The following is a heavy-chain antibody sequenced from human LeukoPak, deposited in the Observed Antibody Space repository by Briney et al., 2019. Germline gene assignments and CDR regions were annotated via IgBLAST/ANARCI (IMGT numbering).Heavy chain of an antibody. CDR1: GFTFSSYG. D-gene: IGHD2-2*01. CDR2: IWYDGSNK. V-gene: IGHV3-33*01. Sequence: PGGSLRLSCAASGFTFSSYGMHWVRQAPGKGLEWVAVIWYDGSNKYCADSVKGRFTISRDNSKNTLYLQMNSLRAEDTAVYYCTTDLSVVPAAMFKHIGRGAGYYYMDVWGKGTTVTVSS. CDR3: TTDLSVVPAAMFKHIGRGAGYYYMDV. J-gene: IGHJ6*03.